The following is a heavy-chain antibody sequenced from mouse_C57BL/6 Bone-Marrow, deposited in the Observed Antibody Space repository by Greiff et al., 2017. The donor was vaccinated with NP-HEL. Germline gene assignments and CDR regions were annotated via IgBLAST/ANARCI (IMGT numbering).Heavy chain of an antibody. J-gene: IGHJ2*01. CDR3: ARGWLKDY. V-gene: IGHV1-42*01. Sequence: EVKLVESGPELVKPGASVKISCKASGYSFTGYYMNWVKQSPEKSLEWIGEINPSTGGTTYNQKFKAKATLTVDKSSSTAYMQLKSLTSEDSAVYYCARGWLKDYWGQGTTLTVSS. CDR1: GYSFTGYY. D-gene: IGHD1-1*02. CDR2: INPSTGGT.